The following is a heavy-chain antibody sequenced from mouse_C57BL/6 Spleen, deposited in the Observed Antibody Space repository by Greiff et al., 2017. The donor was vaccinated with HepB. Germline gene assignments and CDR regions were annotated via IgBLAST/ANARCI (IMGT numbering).Heavy chain of an antibody. D-gene: IGHD2-3*01. V-gene: IGHV5-2*01. Sequence: EVKVVESGGGLVQPGESLKLSCESNEYEFPSHDMSWVRKTPEKRLELVAAINSDGGSTYYPDTMERRFIISRDNTKKTLYLQMSSLRSEDTALYYCARQGDGYPHWYFDVWGTGTTVTVSS. CDR1: EYEFPSHD. CDR3: ARQGDGYPHWYFDV. CDR2: INSDGGST. J-gene: IGHJ1*03.